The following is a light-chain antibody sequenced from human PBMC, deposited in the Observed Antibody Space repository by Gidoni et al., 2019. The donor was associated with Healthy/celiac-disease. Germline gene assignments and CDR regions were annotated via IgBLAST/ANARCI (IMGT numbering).Light chain of an antibody. V-gene: IGKV3-11*01. CDR3: QQRSNWPPIT. J-gene: IGKJ5*01. CDR2: DAS. CDR1: PSVSSY. Sequence: EIVLTQSPATQSLSPGERATLSCRASPSVSSYLAWYQQKPGQAPRLLIYDASNRATGIPARFSGSGSGTDFTLTISSLEPEDFAVYYCQQRSNWPPITFGQGTRLEIK.